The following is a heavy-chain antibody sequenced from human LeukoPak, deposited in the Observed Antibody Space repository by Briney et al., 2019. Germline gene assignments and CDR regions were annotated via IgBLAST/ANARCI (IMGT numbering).Heavy chain of an antibody. CDR1: GYTFTSYD. J-gene: IGHJ4*02. D-gene: IGHD5-18*01. CDR2: MNPNSGNT. Sequence: ASVKVSCKASGYTFTSYDINWVRQATGQGLEWMGWMNPNSGNTGYAQKFQGRVTITRNTSISTAYMDLSSLRSDDTAVYYCARDRYGSYGRFDYWGQGTLVTVSS. CDR3: ARDRYGSYGRFDY. V-gene: IGHV1-8*03.